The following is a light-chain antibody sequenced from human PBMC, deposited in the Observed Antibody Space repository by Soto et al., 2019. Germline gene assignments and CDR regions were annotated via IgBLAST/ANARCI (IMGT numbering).Light chain of an antibody. CDR1: SSDVGGYNY. J-gene: IGLJ1*01. V-gene: IGLV2-14*01. Sequence: QSALTQPASVSGSPGQSITISCTGSSSDVGGYNYVFWYQQHPGKAPKLIISHVNIRPSGVSNRFSGSKSGNTASLTISGLQAEDEADYYCYSYTSTTAYVFGTGTKLTVL. CDR2: HVN. CDR3: YSYTSTTAYV.